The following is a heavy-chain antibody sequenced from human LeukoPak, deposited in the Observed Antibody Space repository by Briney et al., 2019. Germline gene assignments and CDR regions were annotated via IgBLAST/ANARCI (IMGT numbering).Heavy chain of an antibody. CDR2: IIPIFGTA. D-gene: IGHD5-18*01. Sequence: AASVTVSCTASGGTFSSYAISRVRQAPGQGLEWMGGIIPIFGTANYAQKFQGRVTITADESTSTAYMELSSLRSEDTAVYYCASGYSYGRYDYYYYGMDVWGQGTTVTVSS. V-gene: IGHV1-69*13. J-gene: IGHJ6*02. CDR1: GGTFSSYA. CDR3: ASGYSYGRYDYYYYGMDV.